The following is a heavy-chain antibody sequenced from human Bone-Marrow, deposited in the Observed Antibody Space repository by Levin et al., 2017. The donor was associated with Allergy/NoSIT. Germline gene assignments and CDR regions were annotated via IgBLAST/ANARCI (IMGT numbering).Heavy chain of an antibody. CDR1: GGTFSSYS. Sequence: SVKVSCKASGGTFSSYSISWVRQAPGQGLEWMGGIIPVFGSTYYSQKFQGTVTITADESTSTAYMELSSLRSEDTAVYYCARPMVQGVIIIIDAFDVWGQGTVVTVSS. D-gene: IGHD3-10*01. CDR3: ARPMVQGVIIIIDAFDV. V-gene: IGHV1-69*13. CDR2: IIPVFGST. J-gene: IGHJ3*01.